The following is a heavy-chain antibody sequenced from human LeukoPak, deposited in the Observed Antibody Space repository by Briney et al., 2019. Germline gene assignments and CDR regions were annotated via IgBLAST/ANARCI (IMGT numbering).Heavy chain of an antibody. CDR3: ARCKPGYYYYYMDV. V-gene: IGHV1-69*13. CDR1: GYTFTSYG. CDR2: IIPIFGTA. Sequence: ASVKVSCKASGYTFTSYGISWVRQAPGQGLEWMGGIIPIFGTANYAQKFQGRVTITADESTSTAYMELSSLRSEDTAVYYCARCKPGYYYYYMDVWGKGTTVTVSS. J-gene: IGHJ6*03.